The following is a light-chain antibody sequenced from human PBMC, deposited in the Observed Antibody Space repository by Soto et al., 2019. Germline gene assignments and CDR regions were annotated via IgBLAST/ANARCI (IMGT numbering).Light chain of an antibody. V-gene: IGKV3-20*01. CDR2: GIS. J-gene: IGKJ1*01. Sequence: IVLTQSPGTLSLSPGERATLFCRASQSVTSNYFAWYQQKPGQAPRLLIYGISDRATGIPDRFGGSGSGTDFTLTISRLEPEDFAVYYCEQYGSSPRTFGQGTKVEIK. CDR1: QSVTSNY. CDR3: EQYGSSPRT.